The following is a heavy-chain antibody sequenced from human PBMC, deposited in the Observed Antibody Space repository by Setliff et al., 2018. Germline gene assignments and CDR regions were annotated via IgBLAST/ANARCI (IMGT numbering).Heavy chain of an antibody. Sequence: SCKASGYTFTSYDINWVRQATGQGLEWMGWMNPNSGNTGYAQKFQGRVTITRNTSISTAYMELSSLRSEDTAVYYCARGLLWFGEPSWWGQGTLVTVSS. CDR1: GYTFTSYD. V-gene: IGHV1-8*03. D-gene: IGHD3-10*01. J-gene: IGHJ4*02. CDR3: ARGLLWFGEPSW. CDR2: MNPNSGNT.